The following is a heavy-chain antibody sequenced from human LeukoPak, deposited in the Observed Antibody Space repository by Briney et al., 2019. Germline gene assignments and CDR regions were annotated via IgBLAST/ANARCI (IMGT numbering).Heavy chain of an antibody. Sequence: GGSLRLSCAASGFTFSSYSMNWVRQAPGKGLQYVSAITNNGGTTYYVDSVKGRFTISRDNSKNTLFLQMRTLRAEDAAVYYCVKAYNWNVYSSGDFWGLGTLVTVSS. CDR2: ITNNGGTT. D-gene: IGHD1-1*01. J-gene: IGHJ4*02. CDR3: VKAYNWNVYSSGDF. V-gene: IGHV3-64D*06. CDR1: GFTFSSYS.